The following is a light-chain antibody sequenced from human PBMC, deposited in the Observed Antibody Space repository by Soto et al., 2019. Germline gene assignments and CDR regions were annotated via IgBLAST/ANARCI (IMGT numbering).Light chain of an antibody. CDR1: QSLLHSNGYNY. V-gene: IGKV2-28*01. CDR2: LGS. CDR3: MQALQTPPT. J-gene: IGKJ1*01. Sequence: DIVMTQSPLSLPVTPGEPASISCRSSQSLLHSNGYNYLDWYLQKPGQSPQLLIYLGSNRASGVPDRFSGSGSGTDFTLEISRVEAEDVGVYYCMQALQTPPTFGQGTKVEIE.